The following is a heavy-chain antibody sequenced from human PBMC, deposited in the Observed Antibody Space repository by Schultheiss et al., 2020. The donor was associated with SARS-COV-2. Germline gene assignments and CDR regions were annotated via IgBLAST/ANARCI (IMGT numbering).Heavy chain of an antibody. Sequence: GGSLRLSCVASGFTFSSFWMSWYRHVPGRGLEWVANIKQDGSQKNYVDSVMGRFTISRDNAKTSLYLQMNSLRAEDTAVYYCARGYCTNGICFHYFYYMDVWGKGTTVTVSS. CDR2: IKQDGSQK. D-gene: IGHD2-8*01. CDR3: ARGYCTNGICFHYFYYMDV. J-gene: IGHJ6*03. CDR1: GFTFSSFW. V-gene: IGHV3-7*03.